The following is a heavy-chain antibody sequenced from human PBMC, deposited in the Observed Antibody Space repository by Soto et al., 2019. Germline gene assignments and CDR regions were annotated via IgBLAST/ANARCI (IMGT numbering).Heavy chain of an antibody. CDR2: IIPMFGTA. Sequence: QVQLVQSGAEVKKPGSSVKVSCKASGGTFTSYGINWVRQAPGQGLEWMGGIIPMFGTANIAQKFQGRVTITADESTSTGYMALRSLRSEDRAVDLCARVDSVVTNAAYLGWCDPWGLGNMGIVSS. CDR1: GGTFTSYG. J-gene: IGHJ5*02. D-gene: IGHD2-21*01. V-gene: IGHV1-69*01. CDR3: ARVDSVVTNAAYLGWCDP.